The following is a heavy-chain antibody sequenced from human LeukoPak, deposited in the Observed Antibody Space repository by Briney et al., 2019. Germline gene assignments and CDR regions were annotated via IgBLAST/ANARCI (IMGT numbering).Heavy chain of an antibody. D-gene: IGHD4-17*01. J-gene: IGHJ4*02. CDR1: GGTFITYA. CDR2: IIPTLGMT. V-gene: IGHV1-69*04. CDR3: AGDEQDEYGASRSDY. Sequence: SVKVSCKASGGTFITYAISWVRQAPGQGLEWMGRIIPTLGMTNYAQKFEGRVTITADKSTSTAYMDLSSLRSEDTAVYYCAGDEQDEYGASRSDYWGQGTLVTVSS.